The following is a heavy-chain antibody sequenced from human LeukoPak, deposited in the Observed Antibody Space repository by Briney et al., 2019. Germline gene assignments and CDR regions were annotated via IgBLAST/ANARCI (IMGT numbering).Heavy chain of an antibody. CDR1: GFTFGDYA. CDR2: IRSKAYGGTT. D-gene: IGHD3-3*01. V-gene: IGHV3-49*04. J-gene: IGHJ3*02. CDR3: ARVTGDFRRNAFDI. Sequence: RSLRLSCTASGFTFGDYAMSWVRQAPGKGLEWVGFIRSKAYGGTTEFAASVKGRFTISRDDSKSIAYLQMNSLKTEDTAVYYCARVTGDFRRNAFDIWGQGTMVTVSS.